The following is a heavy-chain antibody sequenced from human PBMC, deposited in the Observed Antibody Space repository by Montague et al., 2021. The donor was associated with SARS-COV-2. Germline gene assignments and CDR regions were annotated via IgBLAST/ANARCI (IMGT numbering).Heavy chain of an antibody. Sequence: SLRLSCAAPGFTFSTSWMIWVRQAPGNGLEWVANMKPDGSEKYYVDSVKGRFTISRDNAKNSLYLQMSSLRAEDTAVYYCARGHGITWGQGTLVTVSS. V-gene: IGHV3-7*04. CDR2: MKPDGSEK. CDR3: ARGHGIT. D-gene: IGHD1-26*01. J-gene: IGHJ5*02. CDR1: GFTFSTSW.